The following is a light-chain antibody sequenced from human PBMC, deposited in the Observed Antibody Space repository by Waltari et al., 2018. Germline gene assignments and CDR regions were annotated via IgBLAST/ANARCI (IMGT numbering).Light chain of an antibody. CDR2: EGS. CDR1: SSDVGRYNL. J-gene: IGLJ1*01. V-gene: IGLV2-23*01. CDR3: CSYAGSSTYV. Sequence: QAALTQPASVSGAPGQAITISCTGTSSDVGRYNLASWYPQHPGKAPKLMNYEGSKRPSGVSNRFSGSKSGNTASLTISGLQAEDEADYYCCSYAGSSTYVFGTGTKVTVL.